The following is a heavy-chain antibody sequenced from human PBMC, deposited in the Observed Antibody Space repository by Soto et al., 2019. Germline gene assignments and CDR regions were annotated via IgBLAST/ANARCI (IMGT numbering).Heavy chain of an antibody. CDR1: GFSLSTSGVG. CDR3: AHRVDTATDTYYFDY. CDR2: IYWDDDK. V-gene: IGHV2-5*02. D-gene: IGHD5-12*01. J-gene: IGHJ4*02. Sequence: QITLKESGPTLVKPTQPLTLTCTFSGFSLSTSGVGVGWIRQPPGKALEWLALIYWDDDKRSSPSLNSRHTTPKHTDKNQVVLTMTHLAPLDTATYCCAHRVDTATDTYYFDYWGQGSPITVSS.